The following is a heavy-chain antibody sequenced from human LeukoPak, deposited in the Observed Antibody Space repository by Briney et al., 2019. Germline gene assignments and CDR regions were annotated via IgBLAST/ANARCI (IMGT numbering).Heavy chain of an antibody. J-gene: IGHJ3*02. CDR2: INPNSGGT. D-gene: IGHD2-2*01. CDR3: ASLSDIVVVPAAGLDAFDI. Sequence: GASVKVSCKASGYTFTGYYMHWVRQAPGHGLEWMGWINPNSGGTNYAQKFQGRVTMTRDTSISTAYMELSRLRSDDTAVYYCASLSDIVVVPAAGLDAFDIWGQGTMVTVSS. V-gene: IGHV1-2*02. CDR1: GYTFTGYY.